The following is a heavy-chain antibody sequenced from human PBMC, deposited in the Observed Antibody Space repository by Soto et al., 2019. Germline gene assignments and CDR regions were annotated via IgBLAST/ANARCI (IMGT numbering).Heavy chain of an antibody. V-gene: IGHV3-23*01. Sequence: GGSLRLSCAASGFTISSHAMSWVRQAPGKGLEWVSAISGSGGSTYYADSVKGRFTISRDNSKNTLYLQMNSLRAEDTAVYYCAKDGYYYDSSGYSHSYYFDYWGQGTLVTVSS. D-gene: IGHD3-22*01. CDR3: AKDGYYYDSSGYSHSYYFDY. CDR2: ISGSGGST. CDR1: GFTISSHA. J-gene: IGHJ4*02.